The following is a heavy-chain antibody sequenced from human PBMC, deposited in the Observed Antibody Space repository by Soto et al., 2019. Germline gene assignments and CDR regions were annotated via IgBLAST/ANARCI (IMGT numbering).Heavy chain of an antibody. J-gene: IGHJ5*02. CDR1: GFTFSSYA. D-gene: IGHD5-18*01. V-gene: IGHV3-23*01. Sequence: GGSLRLSCAASGFTFSSYAMSWVRQAPGKGLEWVSAISSTGTSTHYADSVKGRFTISRDNSKNTLYLQMNSLRVEDTAVYYCTKGYTYGTGPWFHPWGQGTLVTVSS. CDR2: ISSTGTST. CDR3: TKGYTYGTGPWFHP.